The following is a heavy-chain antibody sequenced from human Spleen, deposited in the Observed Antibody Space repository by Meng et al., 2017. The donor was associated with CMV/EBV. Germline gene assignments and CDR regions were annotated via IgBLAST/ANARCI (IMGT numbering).Heavy chain of an antibody. Sequence: NVSCKASGYTLGGYTLNWVRQAPGQGLEWMGLIDPNTGIPTSAQDFTGRFVFSLDTSVSTAYLHINTLKAEDTAVYFCARDSGGGIDYWGQGTLVTVSS. V-gene: IGHV7-4-1*02. D-gene: IGHD3-16*01. CDR2: IDPNTGIP. CDR3: ARDSGGGIDY. CDR1: GYTLGGYT. J-gene: IGHJ4*02.